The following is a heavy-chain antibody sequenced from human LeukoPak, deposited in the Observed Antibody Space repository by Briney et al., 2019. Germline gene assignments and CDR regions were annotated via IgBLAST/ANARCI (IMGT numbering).Heavy chain of an antibody. V-gene: IGHV3-9*03. D-gene: IGHD3-10*01. J-gene: IGHJ4*02. Sequence: QPGRSLRLSCAASGFTFDDYAMHWVRQAPGKGLEWVSGISWNSGSIGYADSVKGRFTISRDNAKNSLYLQMNSLRAEDMALYYCCRSTQARFLYGSGTSFDYWGQGTLVTVSS. CDR1: GFTFDDYA. CDR3: CRSTQARFLYGSGTSFDY. CDR2: ISWNSGSI.